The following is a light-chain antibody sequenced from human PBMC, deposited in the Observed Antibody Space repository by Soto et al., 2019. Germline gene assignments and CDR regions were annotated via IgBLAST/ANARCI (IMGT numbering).Light chain of an antibody. CDR3: QQSYTSPLT. J-gene: IGKJ4*01. Sequence: DIQMTQSPSSLSASVGDRVSITCRASQSISSYLNWYQQKPGKAPNLLIYLASSLQSGVPSRFSGSGSGTDFTLTISSLQPEDFATYYCQQSYTSPLTFGGGTKVEIK. V-gene: IGKV1-39*01. CDR1: QSISSY. CDR2: LAS.